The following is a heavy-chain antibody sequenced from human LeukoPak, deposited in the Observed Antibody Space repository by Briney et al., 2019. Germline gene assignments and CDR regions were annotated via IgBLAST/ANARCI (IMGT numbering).Heavy chain of an antibody. J-gene: IGHJ4*02. Sequence: TGGSLRLSCAASGFTVSSNYMNWVRQAPGKGLEWVSVIHGGGNIYYADSVKGRFTISRDNSKNTLYLQMNSLRAEDTAVYYCARGAGYNYPYYFDYWGQGTLVTVSS. D-gene: IGHD5-24*01. CDR2: IHGGGNI. CDR1: GFTVSSNY. CDR3: ARGAGYNYPYYFDY. V-gene: IGHV3-53*01.